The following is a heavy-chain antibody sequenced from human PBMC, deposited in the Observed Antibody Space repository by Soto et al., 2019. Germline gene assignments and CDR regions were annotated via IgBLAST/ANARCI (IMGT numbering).Heavy chain of an antibody. D-gene: IGHD6-13*01. V-gene: IGHV4-30-4*01. CDR3: AREIPAAGINWFDP. CDR1: GGSISSGDYY. Sequence: LSETLSLTCTVSGGSISSGDYYWSWIRQPPGKGLEWIGYIYYSGSTYYNPSLKSRVTISVDTSKNQFSLKLSSVTAADTAVYYCAREIPAAGINWFDPWGQGTLVTVSS. CDR2: IYYSGST. J-gene: IGHJ5*02.